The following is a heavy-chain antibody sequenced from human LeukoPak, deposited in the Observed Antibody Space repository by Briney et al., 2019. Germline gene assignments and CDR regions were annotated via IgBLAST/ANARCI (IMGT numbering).Heavy chain of an antibody. V-gene: IGHV4-4*07. D-gene: IGHD3-9*01. Sequence: SETLSLTCTVSGGSISSYYWSWIRQPAGKGLEWIGRIYTSGSTNYNPSLKSRVTMSVDTSKNQFSLKLSSVTAADTAVYYCARRLFYDILTGYPNAFDIWGQGTMVTVSS. J-gene: IGHJ3*02. CDR2: IYTSGST. CDR3: ARRLFYDILTGYPNAFDI. CDR1: GGSISSYY.